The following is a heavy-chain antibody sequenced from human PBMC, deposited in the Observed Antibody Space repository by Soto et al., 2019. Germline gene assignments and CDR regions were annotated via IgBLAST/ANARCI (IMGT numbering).Heavy chain of an antibody. CDR2: ISSSSSYI. D-gene: IGHD3-3*01. Sequence: PGGSLRLSCAASGFTFSSYSMNWVRQAPGKGLEWVSSISSSSSYIYYADSVKGRFTISRDNAKNSLYLQMNSLRAEDTAVYYCSRDKDPYYYDFWSGYYSPWFDPWGQGTLVTVSS. V-gene: IGHV3-21*01. CDR3: SRDKDPYYYDFWSGYYSPWFDP. J-gene: IGHJ5*02. CDR1: GFTFSSYS.